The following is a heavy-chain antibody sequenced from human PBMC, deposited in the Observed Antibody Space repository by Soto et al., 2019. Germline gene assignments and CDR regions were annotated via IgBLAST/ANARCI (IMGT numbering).Heavy chain of an antibody. J-gene: IGHJ4*02. CDR3: VAATFDY. V-gene: IGHV3-23*01. CDR1: GFTFISYA. D-gene: IGHD2-15*01. CDR2: ISGSGGST. Sequence: GGSLRLSCAASGFTFISYAMSWVLQAPGKGLEWVSAISGSGGSTYYADSVKGRFTISRDNSKNTLYLQMNSLRAEDTAVYYVVAATFDYWGQGTLVTVSS.